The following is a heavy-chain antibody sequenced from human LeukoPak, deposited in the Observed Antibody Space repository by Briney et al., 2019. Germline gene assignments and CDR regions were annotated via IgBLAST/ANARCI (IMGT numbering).Heavy chain of an antibody. CDR2: INPNSGGT. V-gene: IGHV1-2*02. CDR3: ARDYYDSSGYSIGGFDP. J-gene: IGHJ5*02. Sequence: GASVKVSCKASGYIFTGYYMHWVRQAPGQGLEWMGWINPNSGGTNYAQKFQGRVTMTRDTSISTAYMELSRLRSDDTAVYYCARDYYDSSGYSIGGFDPWGQGTLVTVSS. CDR1: GYIFTGYY. D-gene: IGHD3-22*01.